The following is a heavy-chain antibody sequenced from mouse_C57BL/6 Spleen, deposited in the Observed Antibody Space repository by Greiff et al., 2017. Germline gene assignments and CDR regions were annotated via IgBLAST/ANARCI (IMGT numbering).Heavy chain of an antibody. J-gene: IGHJ4*01. CDR2: IYPGSGST. CDR1: GYTFTSYW. CDR3: ARKDYSNYYAMGY. V-gene: IGHV1-55*01. D-gene: IGHD2-5*01. Sequence: QVQLQQPGAELVKPGASVKMSCKASGYTFTSYWITWVKQRPGQGLEWIGDIYPGSGSTNYNEKFKSKATLTVDTSSSTAYMQLSSLTSEDSAVYYCARKDYSNYYAMGYWGQGTSVTVAS.